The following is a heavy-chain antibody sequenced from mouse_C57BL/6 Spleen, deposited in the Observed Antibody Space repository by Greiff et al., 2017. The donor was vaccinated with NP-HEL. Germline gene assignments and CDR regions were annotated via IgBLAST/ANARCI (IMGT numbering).Heavy chain of an antibody. CDR1: GYTFTSYW. Sequence: VQLQQPGAELVKPGASVKLSCKASGYTFTSYWMHWVKQRPGRGLEWIGRIDPNSGGTKYNEKFKSKATLTVDKPSSTAYMQLSSLTSEDSAVYYCARSFITTVVAQYFDVWGTGTTVTVSS. V-gene: IGHV1-72*01. J-gene: IGHJ1*03. D-gene: IGHD1-1*01. CDR2: IDPNSGGT. CDR3: ARSFITTVVAQYFDV.